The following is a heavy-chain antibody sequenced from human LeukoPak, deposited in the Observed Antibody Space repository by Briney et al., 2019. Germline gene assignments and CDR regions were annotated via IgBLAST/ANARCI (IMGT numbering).Heavy chain of an antibody. D-gene: IGHD2-15*01. J-gene: IGHJ4*02. Sequence: GSLRLSCAASGFTFSSYAMSWVRQAPGKGLEWVSTINNSGGSTYYTDSVKGRFTISRDNSKNTLYLQMNSLRAEDTAVYYCAKRQGASGRIGYFDYWGQGTLVTVSS. CDR2: INNSGGST. V-gene: IGHV3-23*01. CDR1: GFTFSSYA. CDR3: AKRQGASGRIGYFDY.